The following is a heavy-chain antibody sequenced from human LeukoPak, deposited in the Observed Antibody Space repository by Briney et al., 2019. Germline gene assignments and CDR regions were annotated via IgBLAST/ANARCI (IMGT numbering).Heavy chain of an antibody. CDR1: GYTFTSYA. Sequence: ASVKVSCKASGYTFTSYAMHWVRQAPGQRLEWMGWINAGNGNTKYSQKFQGRVTITRDTSASTAYMELSSLRSEDTAVYYCARDLAAEQQLVLSFDYWGQGTLVTVSS. V-gene: IGHV1-3*01. CDR3: ARDLAAEQQLVLSFDY. J-gene: IGHJ4*02. D-gene: IGHD6-13*01. CDR2: INAGNGNT.